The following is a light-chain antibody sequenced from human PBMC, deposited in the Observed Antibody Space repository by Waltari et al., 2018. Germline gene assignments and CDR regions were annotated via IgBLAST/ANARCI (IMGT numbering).Light chain of an antibody. J-gene: IGLJ3*02. Sequence: QSALTQPASVSGSPRQSITISCTGTSSDIGAYNYVSWYQQHSGKAPKLVIFGVSDRPTGVSNRFPGSKSGNTASLTISGLQAEDEADYYCISFTSSNTWVFGGGTRVTVL. V-gene: IGLV2-14*01. CDR2: GVS. CDR3: ISFTSSNTWV. CDR1: SSDIGAYNY.